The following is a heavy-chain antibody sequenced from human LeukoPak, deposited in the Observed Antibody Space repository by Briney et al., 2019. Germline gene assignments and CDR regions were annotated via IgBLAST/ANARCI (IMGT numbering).Heavy chain of an antibody. CDR2: INPESGGT. J-gene: IGHJ4*02. CDR3: AREYSSSSGRLFDY. Sequence: ASVKVSCKASGYTFTGYYMHWVRQAPGQGLEWMGWINPESGGTNYAQKFQGRVTMTRDTSISTAYMELSGLRSDDTAVYYCAREYSSSSGRLFDYWGPGTLVTVSS. V-gene: IGHV1-2*02. CDR1: GYTFTGYY. D-gene: IGHD6-6*01.